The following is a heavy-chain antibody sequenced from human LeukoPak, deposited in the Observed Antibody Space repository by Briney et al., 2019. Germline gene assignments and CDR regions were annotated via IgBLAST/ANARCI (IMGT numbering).Heavy chain of an antibody. D-gene: IGHD2-2*01. CDR2: ISYDGSNK. J-gene: IGHJ4*02. CDR3: AKAPLTSYCSSTTCYQDY. CDR1: GFTFSSYA. V-gene: IGHV3-30-3*01. Sequence: GGSLRLSCAASGFTFSSYAMHWVRQAPGKGLEWVAVISYDGSNKYYADSAKGRFTISRDNSKNTLYLQMNSLRAEDTAVYYCAKAPLTSYCSSTTCYQDYWGQGTLVTVSS.